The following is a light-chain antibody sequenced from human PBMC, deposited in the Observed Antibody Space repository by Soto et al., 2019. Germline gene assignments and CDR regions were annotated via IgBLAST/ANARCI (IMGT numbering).Light chain of an antibody. Sequence: QSVLTQPPSASGSPGQSVTISCTGTSSDVGGYNYVSWYQQYPGKAPKLMIYEVSKRPSGVPDRFSGSKSGNTASLTVSGLQAEDDADYYCSSYAGSNNYVVFGGGTKLTVL. V-gene: IGLV2-8*01. CDR2: EVS. CDR1: SSDVGGYNY. J-gene: IGLJ2*01. CDR3: SSYAGSNNYVV.